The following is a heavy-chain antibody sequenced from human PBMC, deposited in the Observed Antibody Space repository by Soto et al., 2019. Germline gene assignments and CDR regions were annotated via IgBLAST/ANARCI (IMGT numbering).Heavy chain of an antibody. J-gene: IGHJ4*02. CDR1: GGSISSGGYY. CDR3: ARAGYDILTGSQGGLQ. D-gene: IGHD3-9*01. CDR2: IYYSGST. V-gene: IGHV4-31*03. Sequence: QVQLQESGPGLVKPSQTLSLTCTVSGGSISSGGYYWSWIRQHPGKGLEWIGYIYYSGSTYYNPSLKSRVTISVDTSKNQFSLKLSSATAADTAVYYCARAGYDILTGSQGGLQWGQGTLVTVSS.